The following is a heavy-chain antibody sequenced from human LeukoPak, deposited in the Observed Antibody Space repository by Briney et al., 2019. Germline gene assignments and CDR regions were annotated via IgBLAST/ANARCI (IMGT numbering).Heavy chain of an antibody. CDR2: IYYSGST. Sequence: SETLSLTCTVSGGSISSYYWSWIRQPPGKGLGWIGYIYYSGSTNYNPSLKSRVTISVDTSKNQFSLKLSSVTAADTAVYYCARDPSDCSSTSCYPNWYFDLWGRGTLVTVSS. D-gene: IGHD2-2*01. CDR1: GGSISSYY. CDR3: ARDPSDCSSTSCYPNWYFDL. V-gene: IGHV4-59*01. J-gene: IGHJ2*01.